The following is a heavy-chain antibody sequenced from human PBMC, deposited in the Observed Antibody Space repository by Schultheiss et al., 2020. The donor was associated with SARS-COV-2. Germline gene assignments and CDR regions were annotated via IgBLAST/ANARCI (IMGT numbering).Heavy chain of an antibody. D-gene: IGHD5-18*01. CDR2: ISGSGGST. CDR1: GFTFSSYA. Sequence: GESLKISCAASGFTFSSYAMSWVRQAPGKGLEWVSAISGSGGSTYYADSVKGRFTISRDNSKNTLYLQMNSLRAEDTAVYYCAKCDGGYSYAPFDYWGQGTLVTVSS. J-gene: IGHJ4*02. CDR3: AKCDGGYSYAPFDY. V-gene: IGHV3-23*01.